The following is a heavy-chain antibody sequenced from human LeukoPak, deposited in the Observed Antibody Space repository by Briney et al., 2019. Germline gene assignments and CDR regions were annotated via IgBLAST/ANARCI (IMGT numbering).Heavy chain of an antibody. CDR2: ITHAAIL. J-gene: IGHJ4*02. V-gene: IGHV4-34*01. CDR3: ARGRGEAAGLDH. D-gene: IGHD6-13*01. CDR1: GGGSFTDYS. Sequence: TSETLSLTCVVSGGGSFTDYSWNWIRQSPGKGLEWVGEITHAAILNYNPSLKGRVAISVDTSKNQVSLKLGSMTAADTAMYYCARGRGEAAGLDHWGQGTLVTVSS.